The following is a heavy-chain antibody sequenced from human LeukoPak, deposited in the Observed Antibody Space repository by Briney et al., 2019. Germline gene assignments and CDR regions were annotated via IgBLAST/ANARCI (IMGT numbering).Heavy chain of an antibody. CDR3: AKDWDYYDSSGYSSPLDY. CDR2: ISGSGGNK. V-gene: IGHV3-23*01. CDR1: GFTFSTYA. Sequence: PGGSLRLSCEASGFTFSTYAMSWVRQAPGRGLEWVSAISGSGGNKYYADSVKGRFTISRDNSKNTLYLQMNSLRAEDTALYYCAKDWDYYDSSGYSSPLDYWGQGTLVTVSS. J-gene: IGHJ4*02. D-gene: IGHD3-22*01.